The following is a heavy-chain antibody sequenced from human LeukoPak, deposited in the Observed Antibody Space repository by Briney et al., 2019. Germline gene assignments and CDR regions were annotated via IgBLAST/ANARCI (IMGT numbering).Heavy chain of an antibody. V-gene: IGHV4-34*01. J-gene: IGHJ4*02. Sequence: SETLSLTCAVYGGSFSGYYWSWIRQPPGKGLEWIGEINHSGSTNYNPSLKSRVTISVDTSKNQFSLKLSSVTAADTAVYYCARALGTGTTGYWGQETLVTVSS. CDR2: INHSGST. CDR3: ARALGTGTTGY. CDR1: GGSFSGYY. D-gene: IGHD1-1*01.